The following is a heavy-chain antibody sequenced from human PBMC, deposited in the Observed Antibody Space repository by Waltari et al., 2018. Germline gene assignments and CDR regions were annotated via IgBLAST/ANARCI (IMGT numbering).Heavy chain of an antibody. V-gene: IGHV1-8*01. Sequence: QVQLVQSGAEVTKPGASVKVSCKASGYTFTSYDINWVRQATGQGLEWMGWMNPNRSNTGYAQKFQGRVTMTRNTSISTAYMELSSLRAEDTAVYYCARARAKKIAAAAYYIDYWGQGTLVTVSS. J-gene: IGHJ4*02. CDR1: GYTFTSYD. CDR3: ARARAKKIAAAAYYIDY. CDR2: MNPNRSNT. D-gene: IGHD6-13*01.